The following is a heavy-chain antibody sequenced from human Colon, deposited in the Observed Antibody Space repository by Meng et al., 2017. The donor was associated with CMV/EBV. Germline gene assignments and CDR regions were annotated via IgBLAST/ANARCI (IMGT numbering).Heavy chain of an antibody. CDR2: IHYSGNT. CDR3: ARPSDNGWYYFDS. D-gene: IGHD6-19*01. J-gene: IGHJ4*02. CDR1: GGSISSSSLY. Sequence: SQNRSLTGAVSGGSISSSSLYWGWIRQSPGRGLEWIGSIHYSGNTYRNPSLWGRVSMSVDTSKNQFSLNLSSVTAADTSIYYCARPSDNGWYYFDSWGQGTLVTVSS. V-gene: IGHV4-39*01.